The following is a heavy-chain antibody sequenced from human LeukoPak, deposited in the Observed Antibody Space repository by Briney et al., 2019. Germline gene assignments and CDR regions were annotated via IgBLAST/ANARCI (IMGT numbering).Heavy chain of an antibody. CDR3: AREIPGSGWYCFGY. D-gene: IGHD6-19*01. V-gene: IGHV1-46*01. Sequence: ASVKVSCKASGYTFTTYYMHWVRQAPGQGLEWMGIINPSDGRTIYAQNFQGRLTMTRDTSTSMVYMEMSSLRSDDTAVYYCAREIPGSGWYCFGYWGRGTLVTVSS. CDR2: INPSDGRT. CDR1: GYTFTTYY. J-gene: IGHJ4*02.